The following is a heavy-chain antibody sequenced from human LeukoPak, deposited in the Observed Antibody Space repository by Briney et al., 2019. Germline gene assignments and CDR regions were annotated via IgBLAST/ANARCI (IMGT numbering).Heavy chain of an antibody. Sequence: PGGSLRLSCAASGFTFSNYGMHWVRQAPGKGLEWVAIIWYDGSHKYYADSVKGRFTISRDNSKNTLYLQMNSLRAEDTAVYYCAKNAHYQGYSYGGIDYWGQGTLVTVSS. CDR3: AKNAHYQGYSYGGIDY. D-gene: IGHD5-18*01. CDR1: GFTFSNYG. J-gene: IGHJ4*02. CDR2: IWYDGSHK. V-gene: IGHV3-30*02.